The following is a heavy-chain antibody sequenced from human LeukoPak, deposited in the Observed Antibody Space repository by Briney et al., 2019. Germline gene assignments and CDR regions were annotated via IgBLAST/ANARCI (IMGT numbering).Heavy chain of an antibody. CDR3: ARDPYDGKSSFDY. J-gene: IGHJ4*02. CDR2: FNANSVDT. CDR1: GYTFTRYH. Sequence: ASVKLSCKTSGYTFTRYHVHWVRQAPGQGLEWVGWFNANSVDTKYAHTFPGRVTMTRNTSTGTDYMELASLISDDTAIYYFARDPYDGKSSFDYWGQGTLVTVAS. D-gene: IGHD3-3*01. V-gene: IGHV1-2*02.